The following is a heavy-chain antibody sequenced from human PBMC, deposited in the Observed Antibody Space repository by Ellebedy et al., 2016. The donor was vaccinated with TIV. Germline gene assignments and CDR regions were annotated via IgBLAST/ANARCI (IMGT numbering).Heavy chain of an antibody. CDR2: INPSGGST. D-gene: IGHD6-19*01. CDR3: ARARSSGWLHTPDY. Sequence: AASVKVSCKASGYTFTSYYMHWARQAPGQGLEWMGIINPSGGSTTYAQKLQGRVTMTRDTSTSTVYMELSSLSSEDTAVYYCARARSSGWLHTPDYWGQGTLVTVSS. V-gene: IGHV1-46*04. CDR1: GYTFTSYY. J-gene: IGHJ4*02.